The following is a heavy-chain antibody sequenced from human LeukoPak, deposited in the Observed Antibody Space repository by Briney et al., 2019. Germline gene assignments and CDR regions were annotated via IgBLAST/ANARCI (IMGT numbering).Heavy chain of an antibody. CDR2: IYPGDSDT. V-gene: IGHV5-51*01. CDR3: ARAIFGAAASTYFDS. D-gene: IGHD6-13*01. J-gene: IGHJ4*02. Sequence: GESLKISCKGSGYSLTNYWIGWVRQIPGKGLEWMGIIYPGDSDTRYSPSFQGQVTISADKSISTAYLQWSSLKASDTAMYYCARAIFGAAASTYFDSWGQGTLVIVSS. CDR1: GYSLTNYW.